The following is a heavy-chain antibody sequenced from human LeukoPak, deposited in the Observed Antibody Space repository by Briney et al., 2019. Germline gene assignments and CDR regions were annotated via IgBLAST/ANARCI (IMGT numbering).Heavy chain of an antibody. CDR1: GFTLSNYW. V-gene: IGHV3-7*05. D-gene: IGHD3-10*01. CDR2: IRQDGSNI. CDR3: ARDWKSRGVHDS. Sequence: PGGSLRLSCAASGFTLSNYWMSWVRQAPGKGLEWVANIRQDGSNIYYVDSVKGRFTISRDNAKNSLYLQMNSQRAEDTALYYCARDWKSRGVHDSWGRGTLVTVSS. J-gene: IGHJ4*02.